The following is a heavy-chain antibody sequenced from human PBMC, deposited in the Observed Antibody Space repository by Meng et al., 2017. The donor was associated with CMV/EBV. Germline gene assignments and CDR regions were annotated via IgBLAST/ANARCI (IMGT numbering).Heavy chain of an antibody. CDR3: AREYGGWFDP. V-gene: IGHV3-7*01. CDR2: IKQHGSEK. J-gene: IGHJ5*02. Sequence: GGSLRLSCAASGFNFSAYWMIWVRQAPGKGLEWVANIKQHGSEKHYVDSVKGRFTISRDDAKNSLYLQMNSLRVEDTAVYYCAREYGGWFDPWGQGTLVTVSS. D-gene: IGHD3-16*01. CDR1: GFNFSAYW.